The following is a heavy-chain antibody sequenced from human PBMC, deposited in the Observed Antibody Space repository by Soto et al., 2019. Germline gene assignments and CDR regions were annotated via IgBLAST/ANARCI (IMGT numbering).Heavy chain of an antibody. J-gene: IGHJ5*02. CDR2: IWYDGSNK. CDR3: ARDDGYSYETYNWFDP. Sequence: QVQLVESGGGVVQPGRSLRLSCAASGFTFSSYGMHWVRQAPGKGLEWVAVIWYDGSNKYYADSVKGRFTISRDNSKNTRYLQMNSLRAEDTAVYYCARDDGYSYETYNWFDPWGQGTLVTVSS. D-gene: IGHD5-18*01. V-gene: IGHV3-33*01. CDR1: GFTFSSYG.